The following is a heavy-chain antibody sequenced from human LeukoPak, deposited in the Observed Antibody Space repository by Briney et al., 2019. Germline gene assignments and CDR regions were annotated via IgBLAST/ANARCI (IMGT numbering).Heavy chain of an antibody. V-gene: IGHV1-2*06. CDR3: ARDMDPGSGWDDFDY. Sequence: ASVKVSCKASGYTFTGYYMHWVRQAPGQGLEWMGRINPNSGGTNYAQKFQGRVTMTRDTSISTAYMELSRLRSDDTAVYYCARDMDPGSGWDDFDYWGQGTPVTVSS. J-gene: IGHJ4*02. CDR1: GYTFTGYY. CDR2: INPNSGGT. D-gene: IGHD6-19*01.